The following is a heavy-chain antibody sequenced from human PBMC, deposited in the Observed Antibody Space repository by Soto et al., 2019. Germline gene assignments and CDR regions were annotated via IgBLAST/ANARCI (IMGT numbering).Heavy chain of an antibody. CDR1: GFTFSNYA. CDR2: ISANGDST. J-gene: IGHJ5*02. D-gene: IGHD1-1*01. V-gene: IGHV3-64D*08. Sequence: PGGSLRLSCSASGFTFSNYAMHWVRQAPGKGLEYVSAISANGDSTYYADSVKGRFTISRDISKNTLYLQMSSLSAEDTAVYYCVKDLRGLSSRGNRFDPWGQGTLVNVSS. CDR3: VKDLRGLSSRGNRFDP.